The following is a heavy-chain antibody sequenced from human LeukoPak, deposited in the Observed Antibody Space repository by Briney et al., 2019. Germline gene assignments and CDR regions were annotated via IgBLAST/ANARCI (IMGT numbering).Heavy chain of an antibody. CDR2: IYTSGST. D-gene: IGHD1-26*01. CDR1: GGSISSYY. V-gene: IGHV4-4*07. Sequence: SESMSLASTVSGGSISSYYWRWIRQPAGMGLGWIGRIYTSGSTIYNPSLTSRVTMSVDTSKNQFSLKLSSVTAADTAVYYCARGVGAQDFDYWGQGTLVTVSS. J-gene: IGHJ4*02. CDR3: ARGVGAQDFDY.